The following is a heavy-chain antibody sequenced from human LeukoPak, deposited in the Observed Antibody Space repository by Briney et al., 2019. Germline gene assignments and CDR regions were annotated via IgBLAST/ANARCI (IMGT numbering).Heavy chain of an antibody. CDR2: IYHSGST. V-gene: IGHV4-4*02. J-gene: IGHJ4*02. CDR1: GGSISSSNW. CDR3: ARDALGGVAGTFDY. D-gene: IGHD6-19*01. Sequence: PSETLSLTCAVSGGSISSSNWWSWVRQPPGKGLEWIGEIYHSGSTNYNPSLKSRVTISVDKSKNQFSLKLSSVTAADTAVYYCARDALGGVAGTFDYWGQGTLVTVSS.